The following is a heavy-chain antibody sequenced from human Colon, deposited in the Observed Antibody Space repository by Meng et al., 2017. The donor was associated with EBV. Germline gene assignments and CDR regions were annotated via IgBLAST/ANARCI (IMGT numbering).Heavy chain of an antibody. V-gene: IGHV4-4*02. D-gene: IGHD2-2*01. CDR3: ARVMRYQLLRFFDY. CDR1: GDPVRGVTW. J-gene: IGHJ4*02. CDR2: IYHGGSP. Sequence: QVQPQGSGPEPGNPSGPLSLTCAVSGDPVRGVTWWTWVRQPPGKGLEWIGEIYHGGSPNYNPSLESRVTISVDKSKNQFSLDLTSVTAADTAVYFCARVMRYQLLRFFDYWGQGILVTVSS.